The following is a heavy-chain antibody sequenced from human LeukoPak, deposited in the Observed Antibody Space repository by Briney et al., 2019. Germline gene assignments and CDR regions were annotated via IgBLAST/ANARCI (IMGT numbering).Heavy chain of an antibody. J-gene: IGHJ3*02. D-gene: IGHD6-19*01. CDR1: GFTFDDYA. V-gene: IGHV3-9*01. CDR2: ISWNSGSI. CDR3: ARGGPQWPQWGGDAFDI. Sequence: GGSLRLSCAASGFTFDDYAMHWVRQAPGKGLEWVSGISWNSGSIGYADSVKGRFTISRHNSKNTLYLQMNSLRAEDTAVYYCARGGPQWPQWGGDAFDIWGQGTMVTVSS.